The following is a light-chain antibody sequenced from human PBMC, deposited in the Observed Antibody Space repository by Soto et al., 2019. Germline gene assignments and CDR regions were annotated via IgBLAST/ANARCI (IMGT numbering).Light chain of an antibody. CDR3: QQSYSSPPT. J-gene: IGKJ1*01. CDR1: QSIRSY. CDR2: SAS. Sequence: DIQMTQSPSSLSASVGDRVTITCRASQSIRSYLNWYQQKPGKAPKLLMYSASSLQSGVPSRFSGSGSGTDFTLTISSLQPEDFSTYYCQQSYSSPPTFGQGTKVEIK. V-gene: IGKV1-39*01.